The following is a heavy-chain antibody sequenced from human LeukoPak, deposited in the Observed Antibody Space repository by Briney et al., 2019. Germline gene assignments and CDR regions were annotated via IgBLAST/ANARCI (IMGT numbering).Heavy chain of an antibody. CDR3: ARGHKGSYPYYGMDV. CDR1: GFTFSDYY. CDR2: ISSSSSYT. Sequence: PGGSLRLSCAASGFTFSDYYMSWIRQAPGKGLEWVSYISSSSSYTNYADSVKGRFTISRDNAKNSLYLQMNSLRAEDTAVYYCARGHKGSYPYYGMDVWGQGTTVTVSS. J-gene: IGHJ6*02. V-gene: IGHV3-11*05. D-gene: IGHD3-10*01.